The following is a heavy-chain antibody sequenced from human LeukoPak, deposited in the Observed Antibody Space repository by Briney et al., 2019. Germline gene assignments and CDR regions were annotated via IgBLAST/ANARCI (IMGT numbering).Heavy chain of an antibody. V-gene: IGHV4-39*01. Sequence: SETLSLTCTVSGGAVSSTSHHWDWIRQPPGQGLEWIGSIFYSGSTYYSPSLKSRVTISVDTSKNQFSLNLSSVTAADTAVYYCARRMVVAADDAFDIWGQGTMVTVSS. D-gene: IGHD2-15*01. J-gene: IGHJ3*02. CDR3: ARRMVVAADDAFDI. CDR1: GGAVSSTSHH. CDR2: IFYSGST.